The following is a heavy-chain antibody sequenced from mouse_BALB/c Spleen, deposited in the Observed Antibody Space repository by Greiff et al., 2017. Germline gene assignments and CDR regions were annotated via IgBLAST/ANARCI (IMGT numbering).Heavy chain of an antibody. J-gene: IGHJ1*01. CDR3: ARDGYYEDFDV. CDR1: GFTFTDYY. D-gene: IGHD2-3*01. CDR2: IRNKANGYTT. V-gene: IGHV7-3*02. Sequence: EVKLVESGGGLVQPGGSLRLSCATSGFTFTDYYMSWVRQPPGKALEWLGFIRNKANGYTTEYSASVKGRFTISRDNSQSILYLQMNTLRAEDSATYYCARDGYYEDFDVWGAGTTVTVAS.